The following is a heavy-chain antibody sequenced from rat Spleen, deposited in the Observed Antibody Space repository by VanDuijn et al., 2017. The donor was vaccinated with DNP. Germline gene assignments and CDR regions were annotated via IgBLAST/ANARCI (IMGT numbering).Heavy chain of an antibody. CDR2: ITNTGGSI. D-gene: IGHD1-12*02. J-gene: IGHJ2*01. CDR3: TRENFYGCCYYPFEY. V-gene: IGHV5-31*01. CDR1: GFSFNNYW. Sequence: EVQLVESGGGLVQPGRSLKLSCVASGFSFNNYWMSWIRQAPGKGLEWVASITNTGGSIYYPDSVKGRFTISRDNAQNTLYLQMNSLRSEDTATYYWTRENFYGCCYYPFEYWGQGVMVTVSS.